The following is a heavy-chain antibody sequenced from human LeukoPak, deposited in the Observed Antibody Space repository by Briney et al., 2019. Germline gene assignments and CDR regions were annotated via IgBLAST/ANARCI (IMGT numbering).Heavy chain of an antibody. D-gene: IGHD6-19*01. CDR3: ARDGSPTRSGWYGPEDY. Sequence: GGSLRLSCAASGFTFDDYGMSWVRQAPGEGLEWVSGINWNGGSKDYADSVKGRFTISRDNVKNSLYLQMNSLRAEATAVYYCARDGSPTRSGWYGPEDYWGQGTLVTVSS. J-gene: IGHJ4*02. V-gene: IGHV3-20*04. CDR2: INWNGGSK. CDR1: GFTFDDYG.